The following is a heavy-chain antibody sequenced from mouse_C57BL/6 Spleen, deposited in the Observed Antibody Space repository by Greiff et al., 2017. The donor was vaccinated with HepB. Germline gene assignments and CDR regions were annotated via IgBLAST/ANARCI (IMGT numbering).Heavy chain of an antibody. D-gene: IGHD2-4*01. CDR3: AKDYDYDRYAMDY. V-gene: IGHV5-17*01. CDR2: ISSGSSTI. J-gene: IGHJ4*01. Sequence: DVHLVESGGGLVKPGGSLKLSCAASGFTFSDYGMHWVRQAPEKGLEWVAYISSGSSTIYYADTVKGRFTITRDNAKNTLFLQMTSLRSEDTAMYYCAKDYDYDRYAMDYWGQGTSVTVSS. CDR1: GFTFSDYG.